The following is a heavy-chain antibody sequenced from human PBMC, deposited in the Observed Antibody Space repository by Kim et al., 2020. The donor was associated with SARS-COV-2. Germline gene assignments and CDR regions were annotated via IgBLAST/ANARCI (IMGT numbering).Heavy chain of an antibody. D-gene: IGHD3-3*01. J-gene: IGHJ6*02. V-gene: IGHV1-8*01. CDR1: GYTFTSYD. CDR3: ARSRPPWAERTIFGVVLYYYYGMDV. Sequence: ASVKVSCKASGYTFTSYDINWVRQATGQGLEWMGWMNPNSGNTGYAQKFQGRVTMTRNTSISTAYMELSSLRSEDTAVYYCARSRPPWAERTIFGVVLYYYYGMDVWGQGTTVTVSS. CDR2: MNPNSGNT.